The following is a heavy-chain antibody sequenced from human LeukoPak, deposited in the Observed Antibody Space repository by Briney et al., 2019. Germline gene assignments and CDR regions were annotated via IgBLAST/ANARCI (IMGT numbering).Heavy chain of an antibody. CDR3: AKDRGCSSTSCYSEYYFDY. J-gene: IGHJ4*02. Sequence: GGSLRLSCAASGFTFSSYAMSWVRQAPGKGLEWVSAISGSGGSTYYADSVKGRFTISRDNSKNTLYLQMNSLRAEDTAVYYCAKDRGCSSTSCYSEYYFDYWGQGTLVTVSS. CDR2: ISGSGGST. V-gene: IGHV3-23*01. D-gene: IGHD2-2*01. CDR1: GFTFSSYA.